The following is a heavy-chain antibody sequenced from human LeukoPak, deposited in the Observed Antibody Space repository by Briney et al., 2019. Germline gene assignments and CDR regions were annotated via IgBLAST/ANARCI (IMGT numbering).Heavy chain of an antibody. Sequence: KPSETLSLTCAVYGGSFSGYYWSWIRQPPGKGLEWIGEINHSGSTNYNPSLKSRVTISVDTSKNQFSLKLSSVTAADTAVYYCARSRTRVATVYFDYWGQGTLVTVSS. D-gene: IGHD5-12*01. J-gene: IGHJ4*02. CDR1: GGSFSGYY. CDR2: INHSGST. V-gene: IGHV4-34*01. CDR3: ARSRTRVATVYFDY.